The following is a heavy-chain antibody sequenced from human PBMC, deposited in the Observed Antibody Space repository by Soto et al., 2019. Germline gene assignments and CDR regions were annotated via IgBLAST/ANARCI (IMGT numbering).Heavy chain of an antibody. CDR3: ARVPTIPRNWFDP. J-gene: IGHJ5*02. CDR1: GGSISSGGYY. V-gene: IGHV4-31*03. Sequence: QVQLQESGPGLVKPSQTLSLTCTVSGGSISSGGYYWSWIRQHPGKGLGWIGYIYYRGSTYYNPSLKRRVTISVDTSKNQFFLKLSSVTAADTAVYYCARVPTIPRNWFDPWGQGTLVTVSS. D-gene: IGHD5-12*01. CDR2: IYYRGST.